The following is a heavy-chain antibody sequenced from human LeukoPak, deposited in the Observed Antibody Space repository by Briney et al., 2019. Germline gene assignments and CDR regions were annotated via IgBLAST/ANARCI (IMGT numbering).Heavy chain of an antibody. Sequence: GGSLRLSCAASGFTVSTYYMTWVRQAPGKELECVSVIYSGGSTYYADSVKGRFTVSRDNSKNTLYLQMNSLRAEDTAMYYCARGLGYCTSTTCLLPFDYWGQGTLVTVSS. V-gene: IGHV3-53*01. J-gene: IGHJ4*02. CDR3: ARGLGYCTSTTCLLPFDY. CDR2: IYSGGST. CDR1: GFTVSTYY. D-gene: IGHD2-2*01.